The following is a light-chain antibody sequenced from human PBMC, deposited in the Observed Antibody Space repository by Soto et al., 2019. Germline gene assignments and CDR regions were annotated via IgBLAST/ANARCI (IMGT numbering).Light chain of an antibody. Sequence: DIVMTQTPLSLSVTPGQPTSISCNSSQSLLHSDGKTYLYWYVQKPGQSPQLLIYLGSNRASGVPDRFSGSGSGTDFTLKISRVEAEDVGVYYCMQALQTRTFGQGTKVDI. V-gene: IGKV2-28*01. CDR1: QSLLHSDGKTY. CDR2: LGS. CDR3: MQALQTRT. J-gene: IGKJ1*01.